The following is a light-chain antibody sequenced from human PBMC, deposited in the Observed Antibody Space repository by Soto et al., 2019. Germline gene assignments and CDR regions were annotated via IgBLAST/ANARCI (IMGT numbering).Light chain of an antibody. V-gene: IGLV2-14*03. Sequence: QSALTQPASVSGSPGQSITISCTGTSSDVGYYNYVSWYQQHPGKAPKLMIYDVHYRPSGVSDRFSGSKSGNTASLTLSGLQAEDEADYYCSSYTSSSTLVFGTGTKLTVL. J-gene: IGLJ1*01. CDR2: DVH. CDR1: SSDVGYYNY. CDR3: SSYTSSSTLV.